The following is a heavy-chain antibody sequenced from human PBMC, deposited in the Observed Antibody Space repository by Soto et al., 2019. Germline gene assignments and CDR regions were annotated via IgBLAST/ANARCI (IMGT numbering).Heavy chain of an antibody. J-gene: IGHJ5*02. D-gene: IGHD3-10*01. CDR1: GGSFSGYY. CDR3: ARFAVLTLRGADP. V-gene: IGHV4-34*01. Sequence: SETLSLTCAVYGGSFSGYYWSWIRQPPGKGLEWIGEINHSGSTNYNPSLKSRFTISVDTSKNQFSLYLSSVTAADTAVYYCARFAVLTLRGADPWGQGTLVTVSS. CDR2: INHSGST.